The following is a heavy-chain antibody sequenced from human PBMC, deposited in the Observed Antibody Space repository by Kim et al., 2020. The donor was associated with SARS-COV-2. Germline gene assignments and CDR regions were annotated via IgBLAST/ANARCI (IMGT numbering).Heavy chain of an antibody. Sequence: SETLSLTCAVSGGSISSSNWWTWLRQPPGKGLEWIGQIYHSGSTNYNTSLKSRVTISVDKSKNQFSLKLNSMTAADTAVYYCARAPEWAGTIYYWGRGTLVTSSS. D-gene: IGHD6-19*01. V-gene: IGHV4-4*02. J-gene: IGHJ4*02. CDR3: ARAPEWAGTIYY. CDR1: GGSISSSNW. CDR2: IYHSGST.